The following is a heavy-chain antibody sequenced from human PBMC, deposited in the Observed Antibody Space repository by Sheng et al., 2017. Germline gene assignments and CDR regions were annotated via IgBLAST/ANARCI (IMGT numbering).Heavy chain of an antibody. CDR1: GLTFNNYA. V-gene: IGHV3-30*04. J-gene: IGHJ4*02. CDR2: VSYNGDTE. CDR3: ARGLSEANFFDY. Sequence: QVQLVEAGGGVVQPGRSLRLSCAASGLTFNNYAMHWVRQAPGKGLEWVATVSYNGDTEYYADFVKGRFTVSRDDSKNALSLQMNSLRAEDTALYYCARGLSEANFFDYWGQGTLVTVSS.